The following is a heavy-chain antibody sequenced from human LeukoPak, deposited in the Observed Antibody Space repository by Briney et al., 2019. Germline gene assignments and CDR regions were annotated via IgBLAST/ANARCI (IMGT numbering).Heavy chain of an antibody. V-gene: IGHV4-39*07. Sequence: PSETLSLTCTVSGGSISSSSYYWGWIRQPPGKGLEWIGSIYYSGSTYYNPSLKSRVTISVDTSKNQFSLKLSSVTAADTAVYYCARRRDDYSNSYYYYYMDVWGKGTTVTVSS. CDR2: IYYSGST. J-gene: IGHJ6*03. CDR3: ARRRDDYSNSYYYYYMDV. CDR1: GGSISSSSYY. D-gene: IGHD4-11*01.